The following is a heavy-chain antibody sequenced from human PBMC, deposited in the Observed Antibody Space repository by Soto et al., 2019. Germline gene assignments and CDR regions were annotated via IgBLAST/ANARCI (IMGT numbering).Heavy chain of an antibody. D-gene: IGHD3-16*02. CDR1: GGSFSGYY. V-gene: IGHV4-34*01. J-gene: IGHJ6*03. CDR2: NNHSGST. Sequence: PSETLSLTCAVYGGSFSGYYWSWIRQPPGKGLEWIGENNHSGSTNYNPSIKSRVTISVDTSKNQFSLKLSSVTAADTAVNYCARCLTPYYDYIWGSYRYADYYYYYMDVWGKGTTVTVSS. CDR3: ARCLTPYYDYIWGSYRYADYYYYYMDV.